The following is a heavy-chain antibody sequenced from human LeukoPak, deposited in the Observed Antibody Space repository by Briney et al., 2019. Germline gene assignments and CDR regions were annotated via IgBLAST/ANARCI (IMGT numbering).Heavy chain of an antibody. D-gene: IGHD1-26*01. CDR3: AKAPYSGSYYCPDY. J-gene: IGHJ4*02. CDR2: INHSGST. CDR1: GGSFSGYY. V-gene: IGHV4-34*01. Sequence: PSETLSLTCAVYGGSFSGYYWSWIRQPPGKGLEWIGEINHSGSTNYNPSLKSRVTISVDTSKNQFSLKLSSVTAADTAVYYCAKAPYSGSYYCPDYWGQGTLVTVSS.